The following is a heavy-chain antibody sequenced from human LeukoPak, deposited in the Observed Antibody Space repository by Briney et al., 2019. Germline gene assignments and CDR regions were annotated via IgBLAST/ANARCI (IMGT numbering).Heavy chain of an antibody. Sequence: GGSLRLSCAASGFTFNRHAMYWVRQTPGKGLEWVSFIRYDGDVKYYADSVKGRFTISRVNSKNTLYLQMNSLRAEDTAVYYCAKVGQQLVLSYYYYYMDVWGKGTTVTISS. CDR3: AKVGQQLVLSYYYYYMDV. V-gene: IGHV3-30*02. CDR1: GFTFNRHA. CDR2: IRYDGDVK. J-gene: IGHJ6*03. D-gene: IGHD6-13*01.